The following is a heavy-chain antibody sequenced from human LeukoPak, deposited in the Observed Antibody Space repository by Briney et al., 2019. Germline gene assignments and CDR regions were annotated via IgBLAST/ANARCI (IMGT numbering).Heavy chain of an antibody. D-gene: IGHD5-18*01. J-gene: IGHJ4*02. Sequence: GGSLRLSCAASGFTFSSYWMSWVRQAPGKGLEWVTNIKQDGSEKYYVDSVKGRFTISRDNAKNSLYLQMNSLRAEDTALYYCAKDKRVQLWFSLDYWGQGTLVTVSS. CDR1: GFTFSSYW. CDR3: AKDKRVQLWFSLDY. V-gene: IGHV3-7*03. CDR2: IKQDGSEK.